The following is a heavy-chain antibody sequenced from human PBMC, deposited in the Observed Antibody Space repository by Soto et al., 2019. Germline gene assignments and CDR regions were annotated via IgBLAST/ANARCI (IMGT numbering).Heavy chain of an antibody. CDR3: AAGYGDYSYYYYYYGMDV. Sequence: GASVKVSCKASGFTFTSSAVQWVRQARGQRLEWIGWIVVGSGNTNYAQKFQERVTITRDMSTSTAYMELSSLRSEDTAVYYCAAGYGDYSYYYYYYGMDVWGQGTTVTVSS. J-gene: IGHJ6*02. D-gene: IGHD4-17*01. V-gene: IGHV1-58*01. CDR2: IVVGSGNT. CDR1: GFTFTSSA.